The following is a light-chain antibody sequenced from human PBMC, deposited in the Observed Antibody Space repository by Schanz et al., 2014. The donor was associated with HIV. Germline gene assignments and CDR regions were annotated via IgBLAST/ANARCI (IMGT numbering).Light chain of an antibody. V-gene: IGLV2-14*01. CDR2: DVT. Sequence: QSVLTQPASVSGSPGQSITLSCTGTSNDIGFYSYVSWYQQHPGKAPKLIIYDVTYRPSGVSARFSGSKSGNTASLTVSGLQAEDEADYYCSSYAGSLPLVFGGGTKLTVL. CDR1: SNDIGFYSY. J-gene: IGLJ2*01. CDR3: SSYAGSLPLV.